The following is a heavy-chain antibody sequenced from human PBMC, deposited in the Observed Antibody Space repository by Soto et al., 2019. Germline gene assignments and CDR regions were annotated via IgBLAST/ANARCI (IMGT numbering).Heavy chain of an antibody. CDR1: GGSISSSNW. J-gene: IGHJ6*02. V-gene: IGHV4-4*02. D-gene: IGHD6-13*01. CDR2: IYHSGST. CDR3: ASIAAASGDSYYYYGMDV. Sequence: PSETLSLTCAVSGGSISSSNWWSWVRQPPGKGLEWIGEIYHSGSTNYNPSLKSRVTISVDKSKNQFSLKLSSVTAADTAVYYCASIAAASGDSYYYYGMDVWGQGTTVTVSS.